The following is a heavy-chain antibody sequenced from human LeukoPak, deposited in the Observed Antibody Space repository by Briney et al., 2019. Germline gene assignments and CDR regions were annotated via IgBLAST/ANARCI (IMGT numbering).Heavy chain of an antibody. D-gene: IGHD3-22*01. CDR1: GGSISIYY. J-gene: IGHJ4*01. CDR3: ARGYDSSGYYFDY. CDR2: IYDSGSA. Sequence: SETLSLTCTVSGGSISIYYWSWIRQPPGKGLEWIGYIYDSGSANYNPSLKSRVTISVDSSKNQFSLKLSSVTAADTAVYYCARGYDSSGYYFDYWGQGSLVTVSS. V-gene: IGHV4-59*08.